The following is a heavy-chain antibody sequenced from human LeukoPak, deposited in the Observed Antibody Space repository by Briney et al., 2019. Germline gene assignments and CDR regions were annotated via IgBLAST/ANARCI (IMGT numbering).Heavy chain of an antibody. CDR1: GFTFSSYS. D-gene: IGHD3-22*01. CDR3: ARARYDSSGYYPLGDY. V-gene: IGHV3-21*01. CDR2: ITRSSNYL. J-gene: IGHJ4*02. Sequence: PGGSLRLSCAASGFTFSSYSMIWVRRAPGKGLEWVASITRSSNYLYYADSLKGRFTISRDNANNSLYLQMNSLRAEDTAVYYCARARYDSSGYYPLGDYWGQGTLVTVSS.